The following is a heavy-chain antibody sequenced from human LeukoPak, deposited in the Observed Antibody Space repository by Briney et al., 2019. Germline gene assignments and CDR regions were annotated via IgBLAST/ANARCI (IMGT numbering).Heavy chain of an antibody. CDR2: INPNSGDR. Sequence: ASVKVSCKAYGYTFTDYYIHWVRQAPGQGLEWMAWINPNSGDRYSAPKFQGRVTMTRDTSISTASMELSWLTSDDTAVYYCATGVATAFTYWGQGTLVTVSS. CDR3: ATGVATAFTY. J-gene: IGHJ4*02. V-gene: IGHV1-2*02. CDR1: GYTFTDYY. D-gene: IGHD5-12*01.